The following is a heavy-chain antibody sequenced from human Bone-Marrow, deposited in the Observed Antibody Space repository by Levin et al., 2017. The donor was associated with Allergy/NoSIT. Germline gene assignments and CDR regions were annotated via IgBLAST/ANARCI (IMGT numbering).Heavy chain of an antibody. Sequence: TSETLSLTCTVSGGSISSYYWSWIRQPPGKGLEWIGYIYYSGSTNYNPSLKSRVTISVDTSKNQFSLKLSSVTAADTAVYYCARYMGDYFDYWGQGTLVTVSS. CDR3: ARYMGDYFDY. J-gene: IGHJ4*02. V-gene: IGHV4-59*08. CDR1: GGSISSYY. CDR2: IYYSGST.